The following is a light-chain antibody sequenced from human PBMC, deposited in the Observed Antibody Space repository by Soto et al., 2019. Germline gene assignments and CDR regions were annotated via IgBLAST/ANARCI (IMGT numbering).Light chain of an antibody. CDR2: DAS. Sequence: EIVLTQSPATLSLSPGERATLSCRASQSVSSYLAWYQQKPGQAPRLLIYDASNRATGIPARFSGSGSGTDFTLPNSRLEPEDFAVYYCQERSNWPPDTFGGGTKVEIK. V-gene: IGKV3-11*01. J-gene: IGKJ4*01. CDR3: QERSNWPPDT. CDR1: QSVSSY.